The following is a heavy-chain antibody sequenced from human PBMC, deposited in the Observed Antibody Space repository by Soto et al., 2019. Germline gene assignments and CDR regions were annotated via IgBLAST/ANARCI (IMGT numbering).Heavy chain of an antibody. Sequence: SETLSLTCTVSGGSISSGGYYWSWIRQHPGKGLEWIGYIYYSGSTYYNPSLKSRVTISVDTSKNQFSLKLSSVTAADTAVYYCATSPYDNQFDYWGQGTLVAVSS. D-gene: IGHD5-12*01. CDR3: ATSPYDNQFDY. J-gene: IGHJ4*02. CDR2: IYYSGST. CDR1: GGSISSGGYY. V-gene: IGHV4-31*03.